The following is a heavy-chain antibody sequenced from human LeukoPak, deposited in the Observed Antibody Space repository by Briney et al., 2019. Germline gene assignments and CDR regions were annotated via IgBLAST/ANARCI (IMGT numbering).Heavy chain of an antibody. CDR1: GGTFSSYA. CDR3: ARVGFWSGDQDY. Sequence: ASVKVSCKASGGTFSSYAISWVRQAPGQGLEWMGGIIPIFGTANYAQKFQGRVTITTDESTSTAYMELSGLRSEDTAVYYCARVGFWSGDQDYWGQGTLVTVSS. D-gene: IGHD3-3*01. V-gene: IGHV1-69*05. CDR2: IIPIFGTA. J-gene: IGHJ4*02.